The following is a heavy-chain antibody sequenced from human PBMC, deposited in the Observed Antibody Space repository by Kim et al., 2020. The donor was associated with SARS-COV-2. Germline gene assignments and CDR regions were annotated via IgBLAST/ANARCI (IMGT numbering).Heavy chain of an antibody. V-gene: IGHV3-15*01. J-gene: IGHJ4*02. D-gene: IGHD6-13*01. CDR3: TTSRGRYSSSWY. Sequence: DYAEPVEGRFTISRDDSENTLYLQMNGPKTEDTAVYYCTTSRGRYSSSWYWGQGTLVTVSS.